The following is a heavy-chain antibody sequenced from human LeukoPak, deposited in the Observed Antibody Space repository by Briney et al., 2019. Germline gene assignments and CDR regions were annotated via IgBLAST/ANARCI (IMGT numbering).Heavy chain of an antibody. CDR1: GGSISSYY. Sequence: SETLSLTCTVSGGSISSYYWSWIRQPAGKGLEWIGRIYTCGSTNYNPSLKSRVTMSVDTSKNQFSLKLSSVTAADTAVYYCARTHIVGASSRYNWFDPWGQGTLVTVSS. V-gene: IGHV4-4*07. CDR3: ARTHIVGASSRYNWFDP. CDR2: IYTCGST. J-gene: IGHJ5*02. D-gene: IGHD1-26*01.